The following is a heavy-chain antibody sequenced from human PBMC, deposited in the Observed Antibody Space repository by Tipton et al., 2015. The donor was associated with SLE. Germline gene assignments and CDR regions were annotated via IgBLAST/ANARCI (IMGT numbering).Heavy chain of an antibody. J-gene: IGHJ4*02. V-gene: IGHV3-74*01. CDR2: INSDGSRT. Sequence: SLRLSCLASGFTFSSSWMHWVRQAPGKGLAWVSHINSDGSRTNYADSVKGRFTISRDNAKNTLYLQMNSLRAEDTALYYCVSPFTAMVQGTQYWGQGTLLTVSS. D-gene: IGHD3-10*01. CDR1: GFTFSSSW. CDR3: VSPFTAMVQGTQY.